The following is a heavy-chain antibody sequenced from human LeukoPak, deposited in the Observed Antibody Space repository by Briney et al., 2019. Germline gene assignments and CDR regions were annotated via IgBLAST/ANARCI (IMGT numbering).Heavy chain of an antibody. Sequence: SETLSLTCAVYGGSFSGYYWSWIRQPPGKGLEWIGEINHSGSTNYNPSLKSRVTISVDTSKNQFSLKLSSVTAADTAVYYWARRAAYSGSYPYWGQGTLVTVSS. CDR3: ARRAAYSGSYPY. J-gene: IGHJ4*02. D-gene: IGHD1-26*01. V-gene: IGHV4-34*01. CDR1: GGSFSGYY. CDR2: INHSGST.